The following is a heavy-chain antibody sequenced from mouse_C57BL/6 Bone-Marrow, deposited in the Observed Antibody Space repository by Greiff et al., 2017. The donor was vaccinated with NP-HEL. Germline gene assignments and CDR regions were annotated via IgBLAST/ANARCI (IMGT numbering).Heavy chain of an antibody. J-gene: IGHJ4*01. Sequence: VQLQQSGAELVKPGASVKISCKASGYAFSSYWMNWVKQRPGKGLEWIGQIYPGDGDTNYNGKFKGKATLTADKSSSTAYMQLSSLTSEDSAVYFCARKGNWARAMDYWGQGTSVTVSS. CDR1: GYAFSSYW. CDR3: ARKGNWARAMDY. V-gene: IGHV1-80*01. D-gene: IGHD4-1*01. CDR2: IYPGDGDT.